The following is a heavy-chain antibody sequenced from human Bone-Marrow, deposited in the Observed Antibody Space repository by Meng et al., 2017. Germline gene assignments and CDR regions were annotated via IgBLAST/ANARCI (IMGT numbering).Heavy chain of an antibody. D-gene: IGHD3-10*01. CDR3: ALLWFGELLTTDYYYGMDV. CDR1: GGSISSYY. V-gene: IGHV4-4*07. Sequence: SETLSLTCTVSGGSISSYYWSWIRQPAGKGLEWIGRIYISGSTNYNPSLKSRVTMSVDTSKNQFSLKLSSVTAADTAVYYCALLWFGELLTTDYYYGMDVWGQGTTVTVSS. CDR2: IYISGST. J-gene: IGHJ6*02.